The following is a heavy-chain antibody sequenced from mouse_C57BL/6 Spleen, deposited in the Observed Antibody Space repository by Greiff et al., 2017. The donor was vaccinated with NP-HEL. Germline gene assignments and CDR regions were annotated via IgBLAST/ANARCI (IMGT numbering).Heavy chain of an antibody. V-gene: IGHV1-80*01. Sequence: VQLKQSGAELVKPGASVKISCKASGYAFSSYWMNWVKQRPGKGLEWIGQIYPGDGDTNYNGKFKGKATLTADKSSSTAYMQLSSLTSEDSAVYFCARTYYSNPYFDYWGQGTTLTVSS. CDR3: ARTYYSNPYFDY. CDR2: IYPGDGDT. J-gene: IGHJ2*01. D-gene: IGHD2-5*01. CDR1: GYAFSSYW.